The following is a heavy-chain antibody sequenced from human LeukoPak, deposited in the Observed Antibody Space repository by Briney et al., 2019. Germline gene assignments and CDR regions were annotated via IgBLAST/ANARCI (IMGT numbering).Heavy chain of an antibody. CDR3: ARRFNVGAAVDFFDY. J-gene: IGHJ4*02. CDR1: GFTSSSYA. CDR2: ISGSGAST. V-gene: IGHV3-23*01. Sequence: GASLRPSCPASGFTSSSYAMSWARQAPGKGLEWVSAISGSGASTYYADSVKGRFTISRNNSKNTLYLQMNSLRAEDTAVYYCARRFNVGAAVDFFDYWGQGTLVTVSS. D-gene: IGHD2-15*01.